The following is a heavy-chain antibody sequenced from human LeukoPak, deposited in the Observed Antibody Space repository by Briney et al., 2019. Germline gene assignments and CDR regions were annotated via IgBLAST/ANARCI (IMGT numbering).Heavy chain of an antibody. Sequence: GGSLRLSCAASGFTFSSYSMNWVRQAPGKGLEWVSSISSSSSYIYYADSVKGRFTISRDNAKNSLYLQMNSLRAEDTAVYYCARVSGQNIVVVPALDYYFDYWGQGTLVTVPS. D-gene: IGHD2-2*01. CDR3: ARVSGQNIVVVPALDYYFDY. V-gene: IGHV3-21*01. CDR1: GFTFSSYS. CDR2: ISSSSSYI. J-gene: IGHJ4*02.